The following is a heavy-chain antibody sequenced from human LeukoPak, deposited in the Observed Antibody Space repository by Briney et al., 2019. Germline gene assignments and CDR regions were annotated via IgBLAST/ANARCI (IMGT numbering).Heavy chain of an antibody. J-gene: IGHJ4*02. CDR1: GFTFSSYA. Sequence: GGSLRLSCAASGFTFSSYAMSWVRQAPGKGLEWVSDISGGGATTFYADSVKGRFTISRDNSKNTLYLQLGSLRAEDTAVYYCAKSTGYSTTGRHFDSWGRGTLVTDSS. CDR3: AKSTGYSTTGRHFDS. D-gene: IGHD6-13*01. CDR2: ISGGGATT. V-gene: IGHV3-23*01.